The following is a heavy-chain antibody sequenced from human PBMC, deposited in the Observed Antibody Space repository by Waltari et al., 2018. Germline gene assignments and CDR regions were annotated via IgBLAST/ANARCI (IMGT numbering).Heavy chain of an antibody. J-gene: IGHJ6*03. CDR3: ARDSWGYYYYYMDV. V-gene: IGHV4-4*07. Sequence: VQLQESGPGLVKPSETLSLTCTVSGGSISSYDWSWIRPPAGKGPEWIGRIYTSGSTNYNPSLKSRVTMSVDTSKNQFSLKLSSVTAADTAVYYCARDSWGYYYYYMDVWGKGTTVTVSS. CDR1: GGSISSYD. CDR2: IYTSGST. D-gene: IGHD2-15*01.